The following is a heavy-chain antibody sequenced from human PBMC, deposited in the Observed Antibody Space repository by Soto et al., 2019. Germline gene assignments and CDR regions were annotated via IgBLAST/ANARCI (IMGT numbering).Heavy chain of an antibody. D-gene: IGHD3-10*01. Sequence: QVQLVQSGAEVKKPGSSVKVSCKASGGTFSSYAISWVRQAPGQGLEWMGGIIPIFGTANYAQKFQGRVTITAAESTSTAYMELTSPRYEDTAVYSCAKSMDRGSGSYLTVEYWGQGTMVTVSS. CDR1: GGTFSSYA. CDR3: AKSMDRGSGSYLTVEY. J-gene: IGHJ4*02. CDR2: IIPIFGTA. V-gene: IGHV1-69*01.